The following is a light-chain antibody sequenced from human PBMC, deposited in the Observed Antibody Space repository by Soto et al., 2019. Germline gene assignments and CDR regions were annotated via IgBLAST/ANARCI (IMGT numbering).Light chain of an antibody. CDR3: SSYTSSSTLV. Sequence: QSALTQPASVSGSPGQSITISCTGTSSDVGGHNYVSWYQQHPGKAPKLMIYEVSNRPSGVFNRFSGSKSGNTASLTISGLQAEDEADYYCSSYTSSSTLVFGGGTQLTVL. J-gene: IGLJ2*01. V-gene: IGLV2-14*01. CDR2: EVS. CDR1: SSDVGGHNY.